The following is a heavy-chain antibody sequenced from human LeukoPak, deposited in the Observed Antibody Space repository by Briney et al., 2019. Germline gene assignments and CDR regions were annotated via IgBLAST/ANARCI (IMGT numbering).Heavy chain of an antibody. CDR2: ISYDGSNK. V-gene: IGHV3-30*18. CDR3: AKDKGYRGDYCLDY. J-gene: IGHJ4*02. D-gene: IGHD4-17*01. Sequence: GGSLRLSCAASGFTFSSYGMHWVRQAPGKGLEWVAVISYDGSNKYYADSVKGRFTISRDNSKNTLYLQMSSLRAEDTAVYYCAKDKGYRGDYCLDYWGQGTLVTVSS. CDR1: GFTFSSYG.